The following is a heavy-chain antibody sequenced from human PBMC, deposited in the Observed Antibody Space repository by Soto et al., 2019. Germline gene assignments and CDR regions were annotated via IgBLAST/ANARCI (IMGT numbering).Heavy chain of an antibody. CDR1: GGSISSGDYY. V-gene: IGHV4-30-4*01. J-gene: IGHJ6*02. Sequence: SETLSLTCTVSGGSISSGDYYWSWIRQPPGKGLEWIGYIYYSGSTYYNPSLKSRVTISVDTSKNQFSLKLSSVTAADTAVYYCARDLYVGMDTSDYYGMDVWGQGTTVTVSS. D-gene: IGHD2-8*01. CDR2: IYYSGST. CDR3: ARDLYVGMDTSDYYGMDV.